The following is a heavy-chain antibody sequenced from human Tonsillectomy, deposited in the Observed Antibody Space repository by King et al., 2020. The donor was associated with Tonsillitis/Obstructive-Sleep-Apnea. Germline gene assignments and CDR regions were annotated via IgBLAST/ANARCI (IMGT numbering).Heavy chain of an antibody. CDR3: ARGYYDYMGVLFDY. CDR1: GGSFIGYY. Sequence: VQLQQWGAGLLKPSETLSLTCAVYGGSFIGYYWTWIRQPPGKGPEWIGEINQSGSTNYNPSLKGRVTISVDTAKNQFSLKLSSVTAADTAVYYCARGYYDYMGVLFDYWGQGTQVTVSS. V-gene: IGHV4-34*01. J-gene: IGHJ4*02. D-gene: IGHD3-16*01. CDR2: INQSGST.